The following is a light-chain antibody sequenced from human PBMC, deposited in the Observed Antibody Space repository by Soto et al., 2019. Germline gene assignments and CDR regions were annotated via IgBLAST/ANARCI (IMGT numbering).Light chain of an antibody. CDR1: QTITTS. V-gene: IGKV1-5*03. Sequence: DIQMTQSPSTLSASVGDRVTITCRASQTITTSLAWYQQKPGKAPKLLIYKASSLESGVPSRFSGSGSGTKFTLTISSRQPDDFATYYCQQYDSYSLRTFGQGTRVEI. J-gene: IGKJ1*01. CDR2: KAS. CDR3: QQYDSYSLRT.